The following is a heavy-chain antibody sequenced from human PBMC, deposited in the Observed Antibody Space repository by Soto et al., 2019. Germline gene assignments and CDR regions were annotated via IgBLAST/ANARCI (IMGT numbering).Heavy chain of an antibody. J-gene: IGHJ2*01. CDR3: TPQGYRWYFDL. CDR2: IKSKTDGGTT. D-gene: IGHD5-18*01. V-gene: IGHV3-15*01. Sequence: EVQLVESGGGLVKPGGSLRLSCAASGFTFSNAWMSWVRQAPGKGLEWVGRIKSKTDGGTTDYAAPVKGRFTISRDDSKNTLYRQMNSLKTEDTAVYYCTPQGYRWYFDLWGRGTLVTVSS. CDR1: GFTFSNAW.